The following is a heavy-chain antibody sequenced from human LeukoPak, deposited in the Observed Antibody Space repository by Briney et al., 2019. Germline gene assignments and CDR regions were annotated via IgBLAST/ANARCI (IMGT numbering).Heavy chain of an antibody. Sequence: SQTLCLSCTVSAGSINSGDYYWSWIRPPAGKGLEWIGRIDSPGTNYKYNPSLQSPVTISIDTAKNQFSLKLTSVTAADTAVYYCARGIGTSYDSSRDAFDIWGQGTMVTVSS. J-gene: IGHJ3*02. CDR2: IDSPGTN. CDR1: AGSINSGDYY. V-gene: IGHV4-61*02. CDR3: ARGIGTSYDSSRDAFDI. D-gene: IGHD3-22*01.